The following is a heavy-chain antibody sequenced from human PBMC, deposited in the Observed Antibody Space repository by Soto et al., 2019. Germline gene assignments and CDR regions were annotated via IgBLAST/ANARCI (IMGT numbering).Heavy chain of an antibody. D-gene: IGHD2-15*01. J-gene: IGHJ4*02. CDR2: IYHSGSS. CDR1: GGSISSGGYS. V-gene: IGHV4-30-2*01. Sequence: QLQLQESGSGLVKPSQTLSLTCAVSGGSISSGGYSWSWIRQPPGKGLEWIGYIYHSGSSYFNPSLKSRVPISLDRSTNQFSLKLSSVTAADTAVYYCARGGGWTFDYWGQGTLVTVSS. CDR3: ARGGGWTFDY.